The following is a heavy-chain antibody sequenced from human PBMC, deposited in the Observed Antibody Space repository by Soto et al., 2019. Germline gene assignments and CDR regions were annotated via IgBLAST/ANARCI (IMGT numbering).Heavy chain of an antibody. V-gene: IGHV3-23*01. D-gene: IGHD3-22*01. CDR1: GLTFSSYA. CDR3: AKDRIAVVIMGTDPS. J-gene: IGHJ5*02. CDR2: ISGSGDST. Sequence: PGGSLRLSCAASGLTFSSYAMSWVRQAPGKGLEWVSAISGSGDSTYYADSVKGRFTISRDNSKNMLYLQMNSLRAGDTAIYYCAKDRIAVVIMGTDPSWAQGTLVTVSS.